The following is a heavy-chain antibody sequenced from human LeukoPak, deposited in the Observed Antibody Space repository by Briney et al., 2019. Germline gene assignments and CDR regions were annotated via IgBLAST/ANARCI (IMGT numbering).Heavy chain of an antibody. J-gene: IGHJ4*02. CDR3: AKRRYSSSWEADY. D-gene: IGHD6-13*01. V-gene: IGHV3-23*01. CDR1: GFTFSSYA. CDR2: ISGSGGST. Sequence: GGSLRLSCAASGFTFSSYAMSWVRQAPGKGLEWVSAISGSGGSTYYADSVKGWFTISRDNSKSTLYLQMNSLRAEDTAVYYCAKRRYSSSWEADYWGQGTLVTVSS.